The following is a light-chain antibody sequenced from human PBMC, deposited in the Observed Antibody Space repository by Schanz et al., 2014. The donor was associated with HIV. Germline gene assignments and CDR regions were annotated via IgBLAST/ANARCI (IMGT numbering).Light chain of an antibody. CDR3: QSYDSSLSGYVV. J-gene: IGLJ2*01. CDR2: EVY. Sequence: QTVLTQPASVSGSPGQSVTISCTGTSSDVGYYNYVSWYQQHPGKAPKLIIYEVYNRPSGVPDQFSVSKSGTSASLAISGLQAEDEADYYCQSYDSSLSGYVVFGGGTKVTVL. V-gene: IGLV2-8*01. CDR1: SSDVGYYNY.